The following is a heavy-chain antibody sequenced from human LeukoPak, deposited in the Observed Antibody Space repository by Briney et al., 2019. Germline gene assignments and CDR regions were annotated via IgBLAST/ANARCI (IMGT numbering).Heavy chain of an antibody. J-gene: IGHJ4*02. V-gene: IGHV3-23*01. CDR1: DSSFRSHD. CDR3: AKGPNFGSWRAVDY. CDR2: LAPDGAS. Sequence: GGSLRLSCAVSDSSFRSHDMSWVRQTLEKGLEWVSSLAPDGASFYAAYVRGRFTISRDKSQNILYLQMNSLRADDTAIYYCAKGPNFGSWRAVDYWGQGSLVTVSS. D-gene: IGHD3-10*01.